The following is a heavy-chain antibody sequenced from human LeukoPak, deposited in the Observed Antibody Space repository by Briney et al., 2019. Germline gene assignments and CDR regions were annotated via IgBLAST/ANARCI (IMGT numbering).Heavy chain of an antibody. D-gene: IGHD3-10*01. CDR2: IDYTGST. CDR3: TRDPAFYGSGD. V-gene: IGHV4-59*12. J-gene: IGHJ4*02. Sequence: SETLSLTCSVSGASMRNFYWSWIRQPPGEGLEWIGYIDYTGSTSYNPSLKSRVTISIETSKNQFSLELRSVTAADTAVYYCTRDPAFYGSGDWGQGTLVTVSS. CDR1: GASMRNFY.